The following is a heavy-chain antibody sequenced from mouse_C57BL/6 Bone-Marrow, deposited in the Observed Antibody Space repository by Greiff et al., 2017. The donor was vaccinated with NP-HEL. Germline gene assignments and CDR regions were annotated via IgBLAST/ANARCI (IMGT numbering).Heavy chain of an antibody. V-gene: IGHV5-9-1*02. D-gene: IGHD2-2*01. CDR3: TRERLRPYAMDY. CDR1: GFTFSSYA. CDR2: ISSGGDYI. Sequence: EVHLVESGEGLVKPGGSLKLSCAASGFTFSSYAMSWVRQTPEKRLEWVAYISSGGDYIYYADTVKGRFTISRDNARNTLYLQMSSLKSEDTAMYYCTRERLRPYAMDYWGQGTSVTVSS. J-gene: IGHJ4*01.